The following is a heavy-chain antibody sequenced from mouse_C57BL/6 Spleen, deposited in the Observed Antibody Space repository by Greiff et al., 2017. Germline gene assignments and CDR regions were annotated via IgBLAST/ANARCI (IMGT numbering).Heavy chain of an antibody. J-gene: IGHJ3*01. CDR1: GYTFTSYW. Sequence: QVQLQQPGTELVKPGASVKLSCKASGYTFTSYWMHWVKQRPGQGLEWIGNINPGNGGTNYNEKFKSKATLTVDKSSSTAYMQLSSLTSEDSAVYYCARGSSGYRAWFAYWGQGTLVTVSA. D-gene: IGHD3-2*02. CDR3: ARGSSGYRAWFAY. V-gene: IGHV1-53*01. CDR2: INPGNGGT.